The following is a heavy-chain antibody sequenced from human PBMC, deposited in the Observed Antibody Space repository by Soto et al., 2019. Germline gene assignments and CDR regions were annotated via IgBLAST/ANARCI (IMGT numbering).Heavy chain of an antibody. CDR1: GYSFTSYW. Sequence: GESLKISCKGSGYSFTSYWIGWVRQMPGKGLEWMGIIYPGDSDTRYSPSFKGQVTISADKSISTAYMKWSNLKASETAMYYCARWVSSWAQNYFDYWGQGTLVTVSS. CDR2: IYPGDSDT. J-gene: IGHJ4*02. D-gene: IGHD6-13*01. CDR3: ARWVSSWAQNYFDY. V-gene: IGHV5-51*01.